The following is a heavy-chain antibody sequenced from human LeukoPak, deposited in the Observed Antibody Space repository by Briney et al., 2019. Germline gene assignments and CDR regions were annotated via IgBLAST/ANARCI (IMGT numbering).Heavy chain of an antibody. CDR1: GFTFSSYA. V-gene: IGHV3-23*01. CDR2: VSGSAGRT. Sequence: GGSLRLSCAASGFTFSSYAMTWVRQAPGKGLEWVSTVSGSAGRTDYADSVKGRFTISRDNLKNTLYLQMNGPRAEDTAVYYCAKNRGHCVDGVCHNYYYMDVWGRGTTVTVS. D-gene: IGHD2-8*02. J-gene: IGHJ6*03. CDR3: AKNRGHCVDGVCHNYYYMDV.